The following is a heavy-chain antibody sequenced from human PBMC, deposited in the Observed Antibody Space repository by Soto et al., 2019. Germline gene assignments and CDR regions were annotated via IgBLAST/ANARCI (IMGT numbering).Heavy chain of an antibody. CDR1: GRSISSYY. CDR3: ARGHPGYSYGYRGPSYDY. V-gene: IGHV4-59*01. D-gene: IGHD5-18*01. J-gene: IGHJ4*02. Sequence: SETLSLTCTVSGRSISSYYWSWIRHPPGKGLEWIGYIYYSGSTNYNPSLKSRVTISVDTSKNQFSLKLGSVTAADTAVYYCARGHPGYSYGYRGPSYDYWGQGTLVTVFS. CDR2: IYYSGST.